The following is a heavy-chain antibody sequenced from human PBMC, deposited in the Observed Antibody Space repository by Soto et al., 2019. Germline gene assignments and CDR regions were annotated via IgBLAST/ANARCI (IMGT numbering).Heavy chain of an antibody. CDR3: ASNDIVVVPAAISAFDI. D-gene: IGHD2-2*02. V-gene: IGHV1-69*01. J-gene: IGHJ3*02. CDR2: IIPIFGTA. CDR1: GGTFSSYA. Sequence: QVQLVQSGAEVKKPGSSVKVSCKASGGTFSSYALSWVRQAPVQGLEWLGGIIPIFGTANYAQKFQGRVTSTADESTSPAYMELSSLRSEDTAVYYCASNDIVVVPAAISAFDIWGEGTIVTVSS.